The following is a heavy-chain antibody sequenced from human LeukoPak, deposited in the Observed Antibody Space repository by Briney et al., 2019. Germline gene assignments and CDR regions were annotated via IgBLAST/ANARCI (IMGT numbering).Heavy chain of an antibody. Sequence: SVTVSCTASGGTFSSYAISWVRQAPGQGLEWMGGIIPIFGTANYAQKFQGRVTITADESTSTAYMELSSLRSEDTAVYYCAREGEVGATYFDYWGQGTLVTVSS. CDR2: IIPIFGTA. D-gene: IGHD1-26*01. CDR1: GGTFSSYA. CDR3: AREGEVGATYFDY. V-gene: IGHV1-69*13. J-gene: IGHJ4*02.